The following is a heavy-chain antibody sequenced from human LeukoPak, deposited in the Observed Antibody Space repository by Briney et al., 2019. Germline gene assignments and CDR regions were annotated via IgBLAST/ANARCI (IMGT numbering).Heavy chain of an antibody. CDR2: ISYDGSNK. D-gene: IGHD3-16*01. V-gene: IGHV3-30*04. CDR3: ARGASARITFLFEDY. J-gene: IGHJ4*02. CDR1: GFTFSSYA. Sequence: PGRSLRLSCAASGFTFSSYAMHWVRQAPGKGLEWVAVISYDGSNKYYADSVKGRFTISRDNSKNTLYLQMNSLRAEDTAVYYCARGASARITFLFEDYWGQGTLVTVSS.